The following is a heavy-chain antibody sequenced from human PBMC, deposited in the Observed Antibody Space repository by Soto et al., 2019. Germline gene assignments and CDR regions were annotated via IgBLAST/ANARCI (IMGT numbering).Heavy chain of an antibody. CDR2: IYYSGST. J-gene: IGHJ4*02. D-gene: IGHD6-19*01. CDR1: GGSISSYY. V-gene: IGHV4-59*08. Sequence: PSETLSLTCTVSGGSISSYYWSWIRQPPGKGLEWIGYIYYSGSTNYNPSLKSRVTISVDTSKNQFSLNLSSVTAADTAVYYCARRASSGPPYYFDYWGQGTLVTVS. CDR3: ARRASSGPPYYFDY.